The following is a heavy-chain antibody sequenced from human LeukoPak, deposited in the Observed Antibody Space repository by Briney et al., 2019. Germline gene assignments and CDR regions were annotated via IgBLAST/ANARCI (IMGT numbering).Heavy chain of an antibody. CDR2: ITSSSTPI. CDR1: GFTIGSYT. Sequence: GGSLRLSCAASGFTIGSYTMNWVRQAPGKGLEWVSCITSSSTPIYYADSVKGRFTISRDNAKNSLYLQMDSLRAEDTAVYYCARIVPDHIEMATESCWGQGTLVTVSS. D-gene: IGHD5-24*01. CDR3: ARIVPDHIEMATESC. J-gene: IGHJ4*02. V-gene: IGHV3-48*01.